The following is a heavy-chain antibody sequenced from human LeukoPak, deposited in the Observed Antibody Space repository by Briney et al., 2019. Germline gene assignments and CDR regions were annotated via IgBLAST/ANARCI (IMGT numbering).Heavy chain of an antibody. CDR3: ARAPRSGSPHYFDY. CDR1: GGSISSGDYY. CDR2: IFHRGGT. V-gene: IGHV4-30-4*08. Sequence: SQTLSLTCTVSGGSISSGDYYWSWIRQPPGKGLEWIGYIFHRGGTSYNPSLKSRILFSVDTSQNQFSLKLNSVTAADTAVYYCARAPRSGSPHYFDYWGQGTLVTVSS. D-gene: IGHD3-3*01. J-gene: IGHJ4*02.